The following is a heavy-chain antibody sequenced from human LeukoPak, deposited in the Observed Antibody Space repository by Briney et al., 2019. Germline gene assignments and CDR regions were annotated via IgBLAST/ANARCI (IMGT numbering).Heavy chain of an antibody. Sequence: AVKVSCKASGGTFSSYAISWVRQAPGQGLEWMGGIIPIFGTANYAQKFQGRVTITADESTSTAYMELSSLRSEDTAVYYCAREEAELRVLDIWGQGTMVTVSS. J-gene: IGHJ3*02. V-gene: IGHV1-69*13. CDR2: IIPIFGTA. CDR1: GGTFSSYA. CDR3: AREEAELRVLDI. D-gene: IGHD1-7*01.